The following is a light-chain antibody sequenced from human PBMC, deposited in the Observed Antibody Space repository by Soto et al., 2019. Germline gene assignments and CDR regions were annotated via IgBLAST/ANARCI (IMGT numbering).Light chain of an antibody. CDR3: QQYNSYSL. J-gene: IGKJ4*01. Sequence: DFQMTQSPSTLSASVGDRVTITCRASQSISSWLAWYQQKPGKAPKLLIYDASSLESGVPSRFSGSGSGTEFTLTISSLQPDDFATYYCQQYNSYSLFGGGTKVDIK. V-gene: IGKV1-5*01. CDR1: QSISSW. CDR2: DAS.